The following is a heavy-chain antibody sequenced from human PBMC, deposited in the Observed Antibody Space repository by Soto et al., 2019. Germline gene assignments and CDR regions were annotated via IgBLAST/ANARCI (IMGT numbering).Heavy chain of an antibody. Sequence: GGSLRLSCAASGFTFSGSAMHWVRQASGKGLEWVGRIRSKANSYATAYAASVKGRFTISRDDSKNTAYLQMNSLKTEDTAVYYCTRHLTYGDLYFDYWGQGTLVTVSS. CDR2: IRSKANSYAT. V-gene: IGHV3-73*01. CDR3: TRHLTYGDLYFDY. J-gene: IGHJ4*02. CDR1: GFTFSGSA. D-gene: IGHD4-17*01.